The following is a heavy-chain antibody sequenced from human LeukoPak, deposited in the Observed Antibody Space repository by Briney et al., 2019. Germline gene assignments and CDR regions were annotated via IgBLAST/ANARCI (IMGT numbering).Heavy chain of an antibody. V-gene: IGHV3-23*01. CDR2: ISGSGDRT. CDR1: GFTLSNYA. D-gene: IGHD2-8*01. CDR3: TGGTDVNHYHWFDP. J-gene: IGHJ5*02. Sequence: GGSLRLSCAASGFTLSNYAINWVRQAPEKGLEWVSGISGSGDRTYYADSVKGRFTISRDNSKNTVFLQMDSLRAEDTALYYCTGGTDVNHYHWFDPWGQGTLVAVSS.